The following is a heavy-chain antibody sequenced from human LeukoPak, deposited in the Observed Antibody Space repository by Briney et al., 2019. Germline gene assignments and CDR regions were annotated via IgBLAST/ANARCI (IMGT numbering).Heavy chain of an antibody. CDR2: IYPSDSQT. V-gene: IGHV5-51*01. D-gene: IGHD2-2*01. CDR1: GSGFRSAG. Sequence: GESLQISCLGLGSGFRSAGFAWVGQIPGKGLEWMGIIYPSDSQTRYSPSFQGQVTISADKSISSVYLQWSSLKASDTAIYYCARHNYALDYWGQGTLVTVYS. J-gene: IGHJ4*02. CDR3: ARHNYALDY.